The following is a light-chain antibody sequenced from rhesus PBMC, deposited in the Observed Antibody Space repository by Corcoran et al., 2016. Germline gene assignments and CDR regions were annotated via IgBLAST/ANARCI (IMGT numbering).Light chain of an antibody. Sequence: EIVMTQSPATLSLSPGERATLSCRASQSVSSYVAWYQQKPEQAPRLLIYGASSRATGIPDRVSGRWSGTDFTLMISSLEAEDVGVYYCQQYNNWNSFGQGTKVEIK. CDR3: QQYNNWNS. V-gene: IGKV3S9*01. CDR2: GAS. CDR1: QSVSSY. J-gene: IGKJ2*01.